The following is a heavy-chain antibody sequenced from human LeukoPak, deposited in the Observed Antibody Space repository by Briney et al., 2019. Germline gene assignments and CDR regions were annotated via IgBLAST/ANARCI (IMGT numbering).Heavy chain of an antibody. CDR1: GFTFSSYG. V-gene: IGHV3-21*01. CDR3: ARDGRDTTMVTFDY. D-gene: IGHD5-18*01. Sequence: GGSLRLSCAASGFTFSSYGMNWVRQAPGKGLEWVSSISSSSSYIYYADSVKGRFTISRDNAKNSLYLQMNSLRAEDTAVYYCARDGRDTTMVTFDYWGQGTLVTVSS. CDR2: ISSSSSYI. J-gene: IGHJ4*02.